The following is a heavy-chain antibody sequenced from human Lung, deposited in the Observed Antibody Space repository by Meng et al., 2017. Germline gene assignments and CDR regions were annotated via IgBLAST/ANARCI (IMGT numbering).Heavy chain of an antibody. J-gene: IGHJ4*02. CDR1: GYNFPDYY. CDR3: ARDEDISAAGKLFGDY. V-gene: IGHV1-2*06. D-gene: IGHD6-25*01. Sequence: QVLLVQSRAEVKKPGASVKVSCKPSGYNFPDYYIHWVRRAPGQGLEWMGRINPKSGDTHYAQKFQARVTMTGDTSISTAYMELSGLRSDDTAMYYCARDEDISAAGKLFGDYWGQGTLVTVSS. CDR2: INPKSGDT.